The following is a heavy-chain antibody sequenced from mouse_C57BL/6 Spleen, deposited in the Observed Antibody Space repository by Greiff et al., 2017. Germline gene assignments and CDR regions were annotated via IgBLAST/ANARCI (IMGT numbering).Heavy chain of an antibody. V-gene: IGHV8-12*01. CDR3: ARDSSGYVFAY. J-gene: IGHJ3*01. CDR1: GFSLSTSGMG. CDR2: IYWDDDK. Sequence: QVTLKESGPGILQSSQTLSLTCSFSGFSLSTSGMGVSWIRQPSGKGLEWLAHIYWDDDKRYNPSLKSRLTISKDTSRNQVFLKITSVDTADTATYYCARDSSGYVFAYWGQGTLVTVSA. D-gene: IGHD3-2*02.